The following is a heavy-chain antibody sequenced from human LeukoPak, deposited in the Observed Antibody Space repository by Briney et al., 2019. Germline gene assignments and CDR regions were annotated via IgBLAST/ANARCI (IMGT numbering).Heavy chain of an antibody. CDR3: ARHYVFVSGGSSFDF. Sequence: SETLSLTCTVSGGSISSYYWSWIRQPPGKGLEWIGYIYYGGTTNYNPSLKTRLTISLDTSKNQFSLKLSSVTAADTAVYYCARHYVFVSGGSSFDFWGQGTLVTVSS. D-gene: IGHD3-16*01. CDR2: IYYGGTT. V-gene: IGHV4-59*08. CDR1: GGSISSYY. J-gene: IGHJ4*02.